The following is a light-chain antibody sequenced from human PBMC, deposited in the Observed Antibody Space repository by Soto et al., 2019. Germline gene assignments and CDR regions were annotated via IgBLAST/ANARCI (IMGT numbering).Light chain of an antibody. Sequence: DIQLTQYPSTLCASVGDRVTITCRESHSISRSLQRYQQEPGGGPKFLMCGWSTWQSGVASRFSGSASGNDFTLTIPGPPPEDCATYYSQENYSTPRRFGQGT. CDR1: HSISRS. V-gene: IGKV1-39*01. CDR2: GWS. CDR3: QENYSTPRR. J-gene: IGKJ1*01.